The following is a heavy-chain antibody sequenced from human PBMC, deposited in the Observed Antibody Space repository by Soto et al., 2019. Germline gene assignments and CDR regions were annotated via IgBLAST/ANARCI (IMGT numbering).Heavy chain of an antibody. CDR3: ARTWNDGYFDY. Sequence: PSETLSLTCTASGGSISTYYWSWIRQPPGKGQEWIGYMYNSGSTSYNPSLQSRLTISVDTSQNQFSLKLTSVTALDTAVYYCARTWNDGYFDYWGQGILVTVSS. D-gene: IGHD1-1*01. CDR2: MYNSGST. V-gene: IGHV4-59*08. CDR1: GGSISTYY. J-gene: IGHJ4*02.